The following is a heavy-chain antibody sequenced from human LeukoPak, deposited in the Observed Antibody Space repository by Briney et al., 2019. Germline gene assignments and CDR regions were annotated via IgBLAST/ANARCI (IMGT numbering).Heavy chain of an antibody. CDR1: GFTFSSFA. CDR2: ISAGGGST. J-gene: IGHJ6*03. D-gene: IGHD3-10*01. Sequence: PGGSLRLSCAASGFTFSSFAMSWVRQAPGKGLEWVSSISAGGGSTYYAGFVKGRFTISRDNSQNTLYLQMNSLRAEDTAVHYYAKQFGSGAPYYYYMDVWGKGTTVIVSS. CDR3: AKQFGSGAPYYYYMDV. V-gene: IGHV3-23*01.